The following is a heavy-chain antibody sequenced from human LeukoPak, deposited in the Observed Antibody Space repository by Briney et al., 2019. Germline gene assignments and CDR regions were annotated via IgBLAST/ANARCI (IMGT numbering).Heavy chain of an antibody. J-gene: IGHJ3*02. D-gene: IGHD2-2*01. Sequence: GGSLRLSCVVSGLTFSDYYMGWIRQAPGKGLEWVSYISSSGGGKYYADSVKGRFTISRDNAKSSLYLQMNRPRDEETAIYYCARAYHDAFDIWGQGTVVTVSS. V-gene: IGHV3-11*04. CDR2: ISSSGGGK. CDR1: GLTFSDYY. CDR3: ARAYHDAFDI.